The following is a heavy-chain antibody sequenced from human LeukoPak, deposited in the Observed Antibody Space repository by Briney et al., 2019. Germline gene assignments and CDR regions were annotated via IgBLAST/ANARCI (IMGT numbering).Heavy chain of an antibody. D-gene: IGHD3-16*01. CDR1: GFTFSSYS. CDR3: ARGAKGGAYAFDI. Sequence: GGSLRLSCAASGFTFSSYSMNWVSQAPGKRLEWVSSISSSSSYIYHADSVKGRFTISRDNAKNSLYLQMNSLRAEDTAVYYCARGAKGGAYAFDIWGQGTMVTVSS. CDR2: ISSSSSYI. J-gene: IGHJ3*02. V-gene: IGHV3-21*01.